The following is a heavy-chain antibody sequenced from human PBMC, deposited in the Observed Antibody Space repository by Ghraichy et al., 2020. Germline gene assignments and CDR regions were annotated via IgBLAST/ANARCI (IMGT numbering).Heavy chain of an antibody. CDR1: GFTFNNYA. CDR3: ARDPSGSSSPYYFDY. D-gene: IGHD1-14*01. Sequence: GGSLRLSCAASGFTFNNYAMSWFRQAPGKGLEWVSVISGSGGSTYYAASVKGRFTISRDNSKNSVLLQMNSLRAEDTAVYYCARDPSGSSSPYYFDYWGQGTLVTVSS. CDR2: ISGSGGST. J-gene: IGHJ4*01. V-gene: IGHV3-23*01.